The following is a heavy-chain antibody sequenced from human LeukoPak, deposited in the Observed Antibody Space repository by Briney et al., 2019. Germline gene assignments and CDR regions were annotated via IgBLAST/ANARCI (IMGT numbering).Heavy chain of an antibody. V-gene: IGHV4-59*08. J-gene: IGHJ4*02. CDR3: ARHQNLGDFDY. D-gene: IGHD1-7*01. CDR2: IFYSGST. CDR1: GGSISSNY. Sequence: PSETLSLTCTVSGGSISSNYWSWIRQPPGKGLEWIGYIFYSGSTNCNPSLKSRVTISVDTSKNQFSLKLSSVTAADTAVYFCARHQNLGDFDYWGQGTLVTVSS.